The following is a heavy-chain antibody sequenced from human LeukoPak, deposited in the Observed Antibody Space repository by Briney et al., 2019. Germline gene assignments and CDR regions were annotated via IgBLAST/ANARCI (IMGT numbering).Heavy chain of an antibody. Sequence: GGSLRLSCAASGFTFSDYYMSWIRQAPGKGLEWVSYISSSGSTIYYADSVKGRFTISRDNAKNSLYLQMNSLRAEDTAVYYCASDYCSGGSCYDGVDYWGQGTLVTVSS. J-gene: IGHJ4*02. D-gene: IGHD2-15*01. CDR2: ISSSGSTI. CDR3: ASDYCSGGSCYDGVDY. CDR1: GFTFSDYY. V-gene: IGHV3-11*01.